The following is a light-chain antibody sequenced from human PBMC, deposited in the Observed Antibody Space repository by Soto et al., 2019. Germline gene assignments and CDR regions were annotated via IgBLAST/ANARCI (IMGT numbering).Light chain of an antibody. J-gene: IGKJ2*01. Sequence: AIRMTQSPSSLSASTVDRGTITCRASQGISSYLAWYQQKPGKAPKLLIYAASTLQSGVPSRFSGSGSGTDFTLTISCLQSEDFATYYCQQYYSYPYTFGQGTKVDIK. CDR2: AAS. CDR3: QQYYSYPYT. CDR1: QGISSY. V-gene: IGKV1-8*01.